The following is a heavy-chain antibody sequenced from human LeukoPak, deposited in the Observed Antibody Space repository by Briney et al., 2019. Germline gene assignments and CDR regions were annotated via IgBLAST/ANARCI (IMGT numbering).Heavy chain of an antibody. Sequence: GASVKVSCKASGYTFTSYGISWVRQAPGQGLEWMGWISAYNGNTNYAQKLQGRVTMTTDTSTSTAYMELRSLRSDDTAVCYCARDTRRPGTLTGLDYWGQGTLVTVSS. CDR1: GYTFTSYG. CDR2: ISAYNGNT. CDR3: ARDTRRPGTLTGLDY. J-gene: IGHJ4*02. D-gene: IGHD3-9*01. V-gene: IGHV1-18*01.